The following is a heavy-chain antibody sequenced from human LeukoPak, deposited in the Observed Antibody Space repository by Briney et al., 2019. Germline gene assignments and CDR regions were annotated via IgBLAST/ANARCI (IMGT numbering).Heavy chain of an antibody. CDR3: ARPKDSGYDVGIFDY. V-gene: IGHV3-74*01. CDR1: GFTFSSYW. CDR2: INSDGSST. J-gene: IGHJ4*02. D-gene: IGHD5-12*01. Sequence: GGSLRLSCAASGFTFSSYWMHWVRQAPGKGRVWVSRINSDGSSTSYADSVKGRFTISRDNAKNTLYLQMNSLRAEDTAVYYCARPKDSGYDVGIFDYWGQGPLVSVSS.